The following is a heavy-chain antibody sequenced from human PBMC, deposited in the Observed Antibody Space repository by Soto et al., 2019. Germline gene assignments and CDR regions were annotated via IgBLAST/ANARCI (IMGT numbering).Heavy chain of an antibody. J-gene: IGHJ4*02. Sequence: QVQLVQSGAEVKEPGASVKVSCKASGRTFNSYLIHWVRLAPGQALEWMGIINPSGDVTRFAQKFLGRVTMTREKSTSPVYMELSRLRSEDTAVYYCATGSGATVIFWGQGTLVTVSS. D-gene: IGHD3-16*02. CDR2: INPSGDVT. CDR1: GRTFNSYL. CDR3: ATGSGATVIF. V-gene: IGHV1-46*02.